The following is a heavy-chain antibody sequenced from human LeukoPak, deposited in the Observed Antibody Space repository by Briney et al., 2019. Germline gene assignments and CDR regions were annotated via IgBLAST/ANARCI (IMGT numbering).Heavy chain of an antibody. CDR1: GFTFSSYG. J-gene: IGHJ6*02. CDR3: AKDELRFLEWLSRMDV. V-gene: IGHV3-30*18. CDR2: ISYDGSNK. Sequence: PGRSLRLPCAASGFTFSSYGMHWVRQAPGKGLEWVAVISYDGSNKYYADSVKGRFTISRDNSKNTLYLQMNSLRAEDTAVYYCAKDELRFLEWLSRMDVWGQGTTVTVSS. D-gene: IGHD3-3*01.